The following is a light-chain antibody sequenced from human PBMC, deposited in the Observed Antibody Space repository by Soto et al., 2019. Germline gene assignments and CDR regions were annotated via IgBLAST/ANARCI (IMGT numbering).Light chain of an antibody. Sequence: EIVMTQSPVTLSVSLGERATLSCRASQSVSSNLAWYQQKLGQAPRLLIYGASTRATGIPARFSGRGSGPEFTLTLSSLQSEDFPFYYCQQYKNWPPYTFGQGTKLEIK. CDR1: QSVSSN. CDR3: QQYKNWPPYT. V-gene: IGKV3-15*01. J-gene: IGKJ2*01. CDR2: GAS.